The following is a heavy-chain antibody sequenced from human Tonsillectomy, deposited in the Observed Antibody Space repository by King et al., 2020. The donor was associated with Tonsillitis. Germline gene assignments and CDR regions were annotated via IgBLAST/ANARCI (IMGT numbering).Heavy chain of an antibody. Sequence: LQLQESGPGLVKPSETLSLTCTVSGGSISSSSYYWGWNRQPPGKGLEWIGSIYYSGSTYYNPSLKSRVTISVDTSKNQFSLKLSSVTAADTAVYYCARRSSYSFDYWGQGTLVTVSS. CDR3: ARRSSYSFDY. J-gene: IGHJ4*02. CDR2: IYYSGST. CDR1: GGSISSSSYY. D-gene: IGHD2-15*01. V-gene: IGHV4-39*01.